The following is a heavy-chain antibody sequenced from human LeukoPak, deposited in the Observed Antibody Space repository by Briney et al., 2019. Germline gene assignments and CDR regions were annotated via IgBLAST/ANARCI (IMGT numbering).Heavy chain of an antibody. CDR3: ARLGLEVGGPNWFDP. Sequence: GGSLRLSCAAPGFSFSSDWMGWVRQAPGKGLEWVAHIKRDGSQKYYLDSVKGRFTISRDNAKNSVYLQMNSLRVEDTAVYYCARLGLEVGGPNWFDPWGQGTLVTVSS. D-gene: IGHD1-1*01. CDR2: IKRDGSQK. CDR1: GFSFSSDW. J-gene: IGHJ5*02. V-gene: IGHV3-7*01.